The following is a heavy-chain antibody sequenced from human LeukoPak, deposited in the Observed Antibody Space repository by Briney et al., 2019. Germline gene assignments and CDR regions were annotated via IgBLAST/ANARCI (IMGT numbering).Heavy chain of an antibody. J-gene: IGHJ4*02. CDR3: AKDFYGDYVVDY. D-gene: IGHD4-17*01. CDR1: GFTFSSYA. CDR2: ISGSGGST. V-gene: IGHV3-23*01. Sequence: GGSLRLSCAASGFTFSSYAMSWVRQAPGKGLEWVSAISGSGGSTYYADSVKGRITISRDNSKNTLYLQMNSLRAEDTAVYYCAKDFYGDYVVDYWGQGTLVTVSS.